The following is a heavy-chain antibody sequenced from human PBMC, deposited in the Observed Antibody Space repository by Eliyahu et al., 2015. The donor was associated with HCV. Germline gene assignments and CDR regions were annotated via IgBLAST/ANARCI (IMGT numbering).Heavy chain of an antibody. CDR2: INAGNGNT. CDR1: GYTFTSYT. CDR3: ATATSVWRYFEIDY. J-gene: IGHJ4*02. V-gene: IGHV1-3*01. D-gene: IGHD5/OR15-5a*01. Sequence: QVQPVQSGAEVKKPGASVKVSCKASGYTFTSYTIHWVRQAPGQRLEWMGWINAGNGNTKYSQNFQGRVNITRDTSASTAYMELSSLRSEDTAVYYCATATSVWRYFEIDYWGQGTLVTVSS.